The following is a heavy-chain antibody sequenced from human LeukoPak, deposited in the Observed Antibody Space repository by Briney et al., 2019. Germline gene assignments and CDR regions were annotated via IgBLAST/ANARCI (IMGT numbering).Heavy chain of an antibody. V-gene: IGHV3-30*02. CDR3: AKGPTYSSYYYYYMDV. Sequence: TGGSLRLSCAASGFTFSSYGMHWVRQAPGKGLEWVAFIRYDGSNKYYADSVKGRFTISRDNSKNTLYLQMNSLRAEDTAVYYCAKGPTYSSYYYYYMDVWGKGTTVTVSS. D-gene: IGHD6-13*01. J-gene: IGHJ6*03. CDR1: GFTFSSYG. CDR2: IRYDGSNK.